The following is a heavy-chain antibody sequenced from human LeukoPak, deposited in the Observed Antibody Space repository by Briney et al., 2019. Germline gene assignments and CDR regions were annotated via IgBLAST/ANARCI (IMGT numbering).Heavy chain of an antibody. CDR3: ARDQQPRDYGDYTDYYYYGMDV. J-gene: IGHJ6*02. Sequence: PGGSLRLSCAASGFTFSSYEMNWVRQAPGKGLEWVSYISSGSTIYYADSVKGRFTISRDNAKNSLYLQMNSLRAEDTAVYYCARDQQPRDYGDYTDYYYYGMDVWGQGTTVTVSS. CDR2: ISSGSTI. V-gene: IGHV3-48*03. D-gene: IGHD4-17*01. CDR1: GFTFSSYE.